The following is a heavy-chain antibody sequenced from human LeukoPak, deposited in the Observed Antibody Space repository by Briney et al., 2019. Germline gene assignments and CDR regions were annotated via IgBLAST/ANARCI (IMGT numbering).Heavy chain of an antibody. CDR3: ALTLVGAQPLDY. J-gene: IGHJ4*02. CDR1: GFTFSSYE. D-gene: IGHD1-26*01. Sequence: GGSLRLSCAASGFTFSSYEMSWVRQAPGKGLDWVSYISSSGSTIYYADSVKGRFTISRDNAKNSLYLQMNSLRAEDTAVYYCALTLVGAQPLDYWGQGTLVTVSS. V-gene: IGHV3-48*03. CDR2: ISSSGSTI.